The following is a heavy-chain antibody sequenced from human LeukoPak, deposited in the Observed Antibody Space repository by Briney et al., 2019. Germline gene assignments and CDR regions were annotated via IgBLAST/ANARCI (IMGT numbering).Heavy chain of an antibody. Sequence: SVKVSCKASGGTFSSYAISWVRQAPGQGLEWMGGIIPIFGTANYAQKFQGRVTITADESTSTAYMELSSLRSEDTAVYYCASHVLLWFGESYYYYGMDVWGRGTTVTVSS. J-gene: IGHJ6*02. V-gene: IGHV1-69*13. CDR3: ASHVLLWFGESYYYYGMDV. D-gene: IGHD3-10*01. CDR2: IIPIFGTA. CDR1: GGTFSSYA.